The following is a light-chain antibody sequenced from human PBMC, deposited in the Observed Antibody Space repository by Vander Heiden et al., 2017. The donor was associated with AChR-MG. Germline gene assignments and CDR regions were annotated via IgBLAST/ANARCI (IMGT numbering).Light chain of an antibody. Sequence: DNQLTQSPSSLSASVGDRITITCRASQSVSSYLKGCQQKPGKAAKRLIYAASSWQSGVPSESSSSRGGAKDTLTISSRQQEEDSADYYQQKYGSLLGTFGEGTKVEIK. CDR2: AAS. J-gene: IGKJ4*01. V-gene: IGKV1-39*01. CDR3: QQKYGSLLGT. CDR1: QSVSSY.